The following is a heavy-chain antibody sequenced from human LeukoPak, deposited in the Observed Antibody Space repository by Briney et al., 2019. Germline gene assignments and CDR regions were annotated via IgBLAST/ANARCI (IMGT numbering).Heavy chain of an antibody. CDR3: ASNLFSEREAAWRFDY. J-gene: IGHJ4*02. V-gene: IGHV1-69*13. Sequence: VASVKVSCKASGGTFSSYAISWVRQAPGQGLEWMGGIIPIFGTANYAQKFQGRVTITADESTSTAYMELSSLRSEDTAVYYCASNLFSEREAAWRFDYWGQGTLVTVSS. D-gene: IGHD2-15*01. CDR1: GGTFSSYA. CDR2: IIPIFGTA.